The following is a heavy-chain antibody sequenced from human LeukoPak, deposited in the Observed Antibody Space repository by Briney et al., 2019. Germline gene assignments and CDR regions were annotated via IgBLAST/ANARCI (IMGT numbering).Heavy chain of an antibody. CDR2: IYSGGST. CDR1: GFTVSSNY. CDR3: ARVPITMVRGVLGFDY. J-gene: IGHJ4*02. D-gene: IGHD3-10*01. V-gene: IGHV3-66*02. Sequence: GGSLRLSCAASGFTVSSNYMSWVRQAPGKRLEWVSVIYSGGSTYYADSVKGRFTISRDNSKNTLYLQMNSLRAEDTAVYYCARVPITMVRGVLGFDYWGQGTLVTVSS.